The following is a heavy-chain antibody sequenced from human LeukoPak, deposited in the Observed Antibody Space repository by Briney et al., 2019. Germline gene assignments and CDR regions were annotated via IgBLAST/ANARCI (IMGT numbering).Heavy chain of an antibody. CDR3: AREYCSGGSCYSGFEY. V-gene: IGHV4-39*07. CDR1: GDSIGSSGYY. CDR2: IFYSGNT. Sequence: SETLSLTCTVSGDSIGSSGYYWGWVRQPPGKGLEWIGTIFYSGNTYYNPSLKSRVTISVDTSRNQFSLTLASVAAADTAVYYCAREYCSGGSCYSGFEYWGQGTLVTVSS. D-gene: IGHD2-15*01. J-gene: IGHJ4*02.